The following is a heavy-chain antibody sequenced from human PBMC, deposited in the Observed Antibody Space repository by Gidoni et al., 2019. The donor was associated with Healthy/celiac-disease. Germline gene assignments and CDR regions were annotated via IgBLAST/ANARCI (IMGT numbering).Heavy chain of an antibody. Sequence: QVQLQQWGAGLLKPSETLSLTCAVYGGSFSGYYWSCIRQPPGKGLEWMGEINHSGSTNYNPSLKSRVTISVDTSKNQFSLKLSSVTAADTAVYYCARGTTRNNIVVVVAARYYYYGMDVWGQGTTVTVSS. CDR1: GGSFSGYY. J-gene: IGHJ6*02. CDR2: INHSGST. D-gene: IGHD2-15*01. CDR3: ARGTTRNNIVVVVAARYYYYGMDV. V-gene: IGHV4-34*01.